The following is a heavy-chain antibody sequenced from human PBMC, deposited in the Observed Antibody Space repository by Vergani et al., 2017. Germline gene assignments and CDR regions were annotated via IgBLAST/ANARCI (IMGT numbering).Heavy chain of an antibody. CDR3: ARALISSSWYWFDP. CDR1: GYTFTGFH. CDR2: INPNSGGT. J-gene: IGHJ5*02. V-gene: IGHV1-2*02. D-gene: IGHD6-13*01. Sequence: QVQLVQSGTEMKKSGASVRVSCTTSGYTFTGFHIHWVRQAPGQGLQWLGWINPNSGGTNYAQKFQGRVTMTRDTSISTAYMELSRLRSDDTAVYYCARALISSSWYWFDPWGQGTLVTVSS.